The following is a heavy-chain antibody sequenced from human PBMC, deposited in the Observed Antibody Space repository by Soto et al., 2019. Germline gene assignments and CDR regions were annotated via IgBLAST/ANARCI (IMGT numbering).Heavy chain of an antibody. CDR2: INAGNGNT. Sequence: ASVKVSCMASGYTFTSYAMHWVRHAPGQRREWMGWINAGNGNTKYSQKFLGRVSITRDTSASTAYMELSSLRYEEPAVYYCARILGLISWFDPWGQGPLFTVS. CDR3: ARILGLISWFDP. V-gene: IGHV1-3*01. D-gene: IGHD3-16*01. CDR1: GYTFTSYA. J-gene: IGHJ5*02.